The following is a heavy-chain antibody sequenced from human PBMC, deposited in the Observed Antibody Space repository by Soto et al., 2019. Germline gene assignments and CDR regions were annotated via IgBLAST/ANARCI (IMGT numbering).Heavy chain of an antibody. CDR2: IIPILGIA. Sequence: QVQLVQSGAKVKKPGSSVKVSCKASGGTFSSYTISWVRQAPGQGLEWMGRIIPILGIANYAQKFQGRVTITADKSTSTAYMELSSLRSEDTAVYYCARGGLGYCSSTSCYSYYYYMDVWGKGTTVTVSS. CDR3: ARGGLGYCSSTSCYSYYYYMDV. CDR1: GGTFSSYT. D-gene: IGHD2-2*02. V-gene: IGHV1-69*02. J-gene: IGHJ6*03.